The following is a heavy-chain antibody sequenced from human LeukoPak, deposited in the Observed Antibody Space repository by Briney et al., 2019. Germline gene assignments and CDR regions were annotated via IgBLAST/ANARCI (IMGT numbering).Heavy chain of an antibody. Sequence: EASVKVSCKASGYTFTGYYMHWVRQAPGQGLEWMGRIIPILGIANYAQKFQGRVTITADKSTSTAYMELSSLRSEDTAVYYCAREFPSSSGPHDAFDIWGQGTMVTVSS. CDR1: GYTFTGYY. CDR2: IIPILGIA. CDR3: AREFPSSSGPHDAFDI. V-gene: IGHV1-69*04. J-gene: IGHJ3*02. D-gene: IGHD3-22*01.